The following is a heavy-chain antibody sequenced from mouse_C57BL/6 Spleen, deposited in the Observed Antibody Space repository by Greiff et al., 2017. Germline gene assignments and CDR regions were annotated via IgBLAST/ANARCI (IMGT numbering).Heavy chain of an antibody. J-gene: IGHJ3*01. V-gene: IGHV5-17*01. CDR1: GFTFCDYG. CDR3: ARGGTAQAGFAY. CDR2: ISSGSSTI. Sequence: EVKLVESGGGLVKPGGSLKLSCAASGFTFCDYGMHWVRQAPEKGLEWVAYISSGSSTIYYADTVKGRFTISRDNAKNTLFLQRTSLRSEDTARYYCARGGTAQAGFAYWGQGTLVTVSA. D-gene: IGHD3-2*02.